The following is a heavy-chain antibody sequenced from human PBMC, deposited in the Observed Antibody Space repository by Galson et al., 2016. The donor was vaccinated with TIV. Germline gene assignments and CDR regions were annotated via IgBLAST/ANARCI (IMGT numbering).Heavy chain of an antibody. J-gene: IGHJ5*02. D-gene: IGHD3-3*01. Sequence: ETLSLTCTVSGGSISSSSYYWGWIRQPPGKGLEWIGSIYYSGNTYYNPSLKSRVTISVDTSKNQFSLKLSSVTAADTVVYYCARENRLFDFWSGYSHLDPWGQGTLVTVSS. CDR3: ARENRLFDFWSGYSHLDP. CDR2: IYYSGNT. CDR1: GGSISSSSYY. V-gene: IGHV4-39*07.